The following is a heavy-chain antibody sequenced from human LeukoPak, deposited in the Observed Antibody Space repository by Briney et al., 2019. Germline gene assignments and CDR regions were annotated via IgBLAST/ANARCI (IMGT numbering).Heavy chain of an antibody. CDR2: IKQDGSEK. D-gene: IGHD5-24*01. CDR1: GLTFSSYA. CDR3: ARDPKRRDGYNYY. J-gene: IGHJ4*02. Sequence: HGGCLRLSCAVSGLTFSSYAMSWVREAPRKGLEWVANIKQDGSEKYYVESVKGRFTNSRDNAKHSFYLQMNSLRVEYTAEYYCARDPKRRDGYNYYWGQGTLVTVSS. V-gene: IGHV3-7*01.